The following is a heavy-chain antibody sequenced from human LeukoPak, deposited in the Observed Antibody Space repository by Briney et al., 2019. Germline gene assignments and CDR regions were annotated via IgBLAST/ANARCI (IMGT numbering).Heavy chain of an antibody. D-gene: IGHD3-9*01. Sequence: GGSLRLSCAASGFTFSDYYMSWIRQAPGKGLEWVSYISSSGSTTYYADSVKGRFTISRDNAKNSLYLQMNSLRAEDTAVYFCARATAHSAILTCSYNVGYFDYWGQGTLVTVSS. CDR1: GFTFSDYY. CDR3: ARATAHSAILTCSYNVGYFDY. J-gene: IGHJ4*02. V-gene: IGHV3-11*01. CDR2: ISSSGSTT.